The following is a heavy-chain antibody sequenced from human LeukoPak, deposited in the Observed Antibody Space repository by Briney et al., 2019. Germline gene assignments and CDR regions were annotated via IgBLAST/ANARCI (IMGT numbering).Heavy chain of an antibody. CDR3: ARQGGGSGLYYYDTSGYYFDY. CDR1: GYDFTTYW. Sequence: GESLKISCKGSGYDFTTYWIAWVRQMPGKGLEWMGIIYPGDSDTRYSPSFQGQVTISADKSISTAYLQWSSLQASDTAMYYCARQGGGSGLYYYDTSGYYFDYWGQGTLVTVSS. V-gene: IGHV5-51*01. J-gene: IGHJ4*02. D-gene: IGHD3-22*01. CDR2: IYPGDSDT.